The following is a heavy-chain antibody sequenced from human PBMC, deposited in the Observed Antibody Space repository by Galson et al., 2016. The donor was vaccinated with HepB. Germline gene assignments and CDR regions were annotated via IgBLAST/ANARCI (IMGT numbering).Heavy chain of an antibody. J-gene: IGHJ6*02. CDR2: ISSSSSTI. V-gene: IGHV3-48*02. D-gene: IGHD3-3*01. Sequence: SLRLSCAASGFTFSSYSMNWVRQAPGKGLEWVSYISSSSSTIYYADSVKGRFTISRDNAKNSLYLQMNSLRDEDTAVYYCASSPAYFWSGSYFSKYYYYGMDARGQGTTVTVSS. CDR3: ASSPAYFWSGSYFSKYYYYGMDA. CDR1: GFTFSSYS.